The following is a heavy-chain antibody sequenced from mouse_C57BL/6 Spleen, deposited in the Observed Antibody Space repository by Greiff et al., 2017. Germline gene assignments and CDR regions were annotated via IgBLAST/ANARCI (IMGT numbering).Heavy chain of an antibody. CDR3: ARGTTVVPRYFDV. V-gene: IGHV1-82*01. CDR1: GYAFSSSW. J-gene: IGHJ1*03. D-gene: IGHD1-1*01. Sequence: QVQLQQSGPELVKPGASVKISCKASGYAFSSSWMNWVKQRPGKGLEWIGRIYPGDGDTNYNGKFKGKATLTADKSSSTAYMQLSSLTSEDSAVYFCARGTTVVPRYFDVWGTGTTGTVSS. CDR2: IYPGDGDT.